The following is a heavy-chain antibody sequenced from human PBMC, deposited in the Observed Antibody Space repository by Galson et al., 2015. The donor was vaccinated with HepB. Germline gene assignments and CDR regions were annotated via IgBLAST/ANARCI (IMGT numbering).Heavy chain of an antibody. V-gene: IGHV3-15*01. CDR3: TTTVRPEDFVDY. D-gene: IGHD1-14*01. Sequence: SLRLSCAASGFTFSDAWMSWVRQAPGKGLEWVGRVKSRTFGGTADYGTPVKGRFTISRDDSKHTLSLVMNSLKTGDTAVYYCTTTVRPEDFVDYWGQGSLVTVSS. CDR1: GFTFSDAW. J-gene: IGHJ4*02. CDR2: VKSRTFGGTA.